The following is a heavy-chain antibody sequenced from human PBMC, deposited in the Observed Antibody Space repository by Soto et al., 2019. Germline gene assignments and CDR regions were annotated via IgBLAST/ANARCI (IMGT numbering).Heavy chain of an antibody. D-gene: IGHD3-3*01. Sequence: EVQLLESGGGLVQPGGSLRLSCAASGFTSSSYAMNWVRQAPGKGLEWVSSISGSAEKTYYADSVKGRFTISRDNSKNTLYLEMNSLRAEDTAVYYCEKDQQYDFWSGSSFDYWGQGTPVTVSS. J-gene: IGHJ4*02. V-gene: IGHV3-23*01. CDR1: GFTSSSYA. CDR2: ISGSAEKT. CDR3: EKDQQYDFWSGSSFDY.